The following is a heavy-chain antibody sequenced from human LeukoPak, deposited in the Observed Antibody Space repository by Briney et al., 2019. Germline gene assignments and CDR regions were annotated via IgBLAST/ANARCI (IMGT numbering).Heavy chain of an antibody. CDR3: ARDKAVTTELTQYFQH. J-gene: IGHJ1*01. CDR1: GYTFTNYG. Sequence: ASVKVSCNPSGYTFTNYGVSWVRQAPGQGLEWMGGISAYNGYTNYAQKLQVRVTMTTDTSTSTAYMELRSLTSDDTAVCYCARDKAVTTELTQYFQHWGQGTLVTVSS. D-gene: IGHD4-11*01. V-gene: IGHV1-18*01. CDR2: ISAYNGYT.